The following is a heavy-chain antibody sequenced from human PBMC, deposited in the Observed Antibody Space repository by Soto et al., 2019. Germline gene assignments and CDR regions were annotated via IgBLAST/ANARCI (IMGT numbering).Heavy chain of an antibody. V-gene: IGHV4-39*01. CDR3: ARRYAPRYRSGNNHFDL. CDR1: TGSIFSSRYY. D-gene: IGHD6-19*01. J-gene: IGHJ4*02. Sequence: SETLSLTCNVSTGSIFSSRYYWGWIRQPPGKGLEWIGTINHSGSPYHNPSLKSRVTISVDTSKNQFSLLLSSVTAADTAVYYCARRYAPRYRSGNNHFDLWGQGTLVTVSS. CDR2: INHSGSP.